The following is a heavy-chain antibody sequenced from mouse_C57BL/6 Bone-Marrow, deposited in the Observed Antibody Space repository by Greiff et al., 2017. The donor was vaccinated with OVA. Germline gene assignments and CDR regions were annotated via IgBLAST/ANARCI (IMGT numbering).Heavy chain of an antibody. Sequence: QVQLQQSGPELVKPGASVKISCKASGYAFSSSWMNWVKQRPGKGLEWIGRIYPGDGDTNYNGKFKGKATLTADKSSSTAYMQLSSLTSEDSAVYVCARGRATTAAFAYWGQGTLVTVSA. CDR1: GYAFSSSW. D-gene: IGHD1-2*01. J-gene: IGHJ3*01. CDR3: ARGRATTAAFAY. V-gene: IGHV1-82*01. CDR2: IYPGDGDT.